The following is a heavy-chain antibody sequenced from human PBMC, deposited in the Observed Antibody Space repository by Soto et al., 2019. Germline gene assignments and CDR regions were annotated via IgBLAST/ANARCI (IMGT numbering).Heavy chain of an antibody. CDR2: IIPIVGTA. Sequence: PSVKVPCKASGGTFSSYAISWVRQAPGQGLEWMGGIIPIVGTANYAQKFQGRVTITADESTSTAYMELSSLRSEDTAVYYCARVYIAAAHSGKNWFDPWGQGTLVTVSS. CDR3: ARVYIAAAHSGKNWFDP. CDR1: GGTFSSYA. D-gene: IGHD6-13*01. V-gene: IGHV1-69*13. J-gene: IGHJ5*02.